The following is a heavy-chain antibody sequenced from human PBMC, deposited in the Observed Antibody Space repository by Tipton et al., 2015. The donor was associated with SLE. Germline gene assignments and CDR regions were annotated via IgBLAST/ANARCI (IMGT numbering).Heavy chain of an antibody. CDR3: AKRRSCSGADCSQGGAFDI. J-gene: IGHJ3*02. Sequence: SLRLSCAASGFTFSAYAMSWVRQAPGKGLEWVSAIGASDGSTYYADSVKGRFSISRDNSKSTLSLQMNSLRVEDTAVYYCAKRRSCSGADCSQGGAFDIWGQGTMVTVSS. V-gene: IGHV3-23*01. D-gene: IGHD2-15*01. CDR2: IGASDGST. CDR1: GFTFSAYA.